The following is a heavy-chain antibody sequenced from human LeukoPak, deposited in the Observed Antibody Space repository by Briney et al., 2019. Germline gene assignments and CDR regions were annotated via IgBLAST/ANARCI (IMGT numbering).Heavy chain of an antibody. CDR3: ARELDAGSELLWFGELRY. J-gene: IGHJ4*02. V-gene: IGHV3-30*04. CDR1: GFTFSSYA. CDR2: ISYDGSNK. Sequence: PGGSLRLSCAASGFTFSSYAMHWVRQAPGKGLEWVAVISYDGSNKYYADSVKGRFTISRDNSKNTLYLQMNSLRAEDTAVYYCARELDAGSELLWFGELRYWGQGTLVTVSS. D-gene: IGHD3-10*01.